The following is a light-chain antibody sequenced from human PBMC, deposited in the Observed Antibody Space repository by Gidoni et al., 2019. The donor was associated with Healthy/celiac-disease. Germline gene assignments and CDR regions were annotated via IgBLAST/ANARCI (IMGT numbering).Light chain of an antibody. V-gene: IGKV1-39*01. CDR3: QQSYSTPPFT. CDR1: QSISSY. Sequence: QMTQSPSSLSASVGDRVTITCRASQSISSYLNWYQQKPGKAPKLLIYAASSLQSGVPSRFRGSGSGTDVNLTISSLQPEDFATYYCQQSYSTPPFTFGPGTKVEIK. J-gene: IGKJ3*01. CDR2: AAS.